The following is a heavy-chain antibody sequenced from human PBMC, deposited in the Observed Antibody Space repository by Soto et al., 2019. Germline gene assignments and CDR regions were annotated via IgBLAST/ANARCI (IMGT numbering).Heavy chain of an antibody. Sequence: GGSLRLSCAASGFTFSSYSMNWVRQAPGKGLEWVSFISGSDSKTYYADSVKGRFTISRDNSKNTLYLDINSLRAEDTAVYYCAKSLDINWKNWFDPWGQGTLVTVSS. V-gene: IGHV3-21*04. J-gene: IGHJ5*02. CDR2: ISGSDSKT. CDR3: AKSLDINWKNWFDP. CDR1: GFTFSSYS. D-gene: IGHD1-1*01.